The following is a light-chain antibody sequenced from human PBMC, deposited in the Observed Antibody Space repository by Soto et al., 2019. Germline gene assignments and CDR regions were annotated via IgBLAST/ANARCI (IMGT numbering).Light chain of an antibody. CDR2: STN. J-gene: IGLJ2*01. V-gene: IGLV7-43*01. CDR1: TGAVTSNFY. CDR3: LLFQGDSQV. Sequence: QAVVTQEPSVTVSPGGTVTLTCGSSTGAVTSNFYPNWFQQKPGQAPRALIYSTNNKHSWTPARFSGSLLGGKAALTLSGVQPEDEAEYYCLLFQGDSQVFGGGTKLTVL.